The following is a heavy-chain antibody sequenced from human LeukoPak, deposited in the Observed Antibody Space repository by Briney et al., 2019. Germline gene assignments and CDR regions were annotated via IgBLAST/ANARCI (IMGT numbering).Heavy chain of an antibody. Sequence: ASVKVSCKASGYTFTGYYMHWVRQAPGQGLEWMGWINPNSGGTNYAQKFQGRVTMTGDTSISTAYMELSRLRSDDTAVYYCARATPGYYYMDVWGKGTPVTVSS. CDR1: GYTFTGYY. CDR3: ARATPGYYYMDV. V-gene: IGHV1-2*02. CDR2: INPNSGGT. J-gene: IGHJ6*03.